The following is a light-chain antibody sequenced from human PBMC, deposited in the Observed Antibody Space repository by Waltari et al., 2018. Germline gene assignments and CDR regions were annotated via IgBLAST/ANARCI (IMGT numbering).Light chain of an antibody. V-gene: IGKV3-20*01. CDR1: QSVTRA. CDR2: GAS. CDR3: QHYLRLPVT. J-gene: IGKJ1*01. Sequence: EIVLTQSPGTLSLSQGESATLSCRTSQSVTRALAWYQQKPGQAPRLLLYGASNRATGIPDRFSGSGSGTDFSLTISSLEPEDFAVYYCQHYLRLPVTFGQGTKVEVK.